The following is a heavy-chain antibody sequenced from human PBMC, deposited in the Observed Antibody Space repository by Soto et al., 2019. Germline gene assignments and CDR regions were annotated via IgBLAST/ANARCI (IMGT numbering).Heavy chain of an antibody. CDR3: ARGINSAIDI. CDR2: INQSGST. V-gene: IGHV4-34*01. CDR1: GGSFSGYY. J-gene: IGHJ3*02. Sequence: SETLSLTCAVYGGSFSGYYWSWIRQPPGKGLEWIGEINQSGSTNYNPSLKSRVTISVDTSKNQFSLKLSSVTAADTAVYYCARGINSAIDIWGQGTMVTVSS. D-gene: IGHD1-1*01.